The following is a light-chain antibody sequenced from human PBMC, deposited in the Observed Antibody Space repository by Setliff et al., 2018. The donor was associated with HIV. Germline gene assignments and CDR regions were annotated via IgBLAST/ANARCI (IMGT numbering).Light chain of an antibody. V-gene: IGLV2-11*01. J-gene: IGLJ1*01. CDR3: CSYAGSYTYV. Sequence: QSALTQPRSVPGSPGQSVTISCTGTSSDVGGYNYVSWYQQHPGKAPKLMIHDVSKRPSGVPDRFSGSKSGNTASLTISGLQAEDEADYYCCSYAGSYTYVFGTGTKVTVL. CDR1: SSDVGGYNY. CDR2: DVS.